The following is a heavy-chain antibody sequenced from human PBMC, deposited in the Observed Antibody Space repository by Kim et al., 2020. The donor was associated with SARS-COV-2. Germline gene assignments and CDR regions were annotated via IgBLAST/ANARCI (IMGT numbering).Heavy chain of an antibody. D-gene: IGHD3-10*01. CDR3: ARDIDYGSGSYKGMDV. Sequence: FHKSRVTISVDTSKNQFSLKLTSVTAADTAVYYCARDIDYGSGSYKGMDVWGQGTTVTVSS. J-gene: IGHJ6*02. V-gene: IGHV4-59*01.